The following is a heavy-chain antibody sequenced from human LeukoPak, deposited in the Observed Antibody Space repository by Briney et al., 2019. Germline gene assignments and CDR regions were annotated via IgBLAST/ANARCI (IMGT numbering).Heavy chain of an antibody. J-gene: IGHJ4*02. D-gene: IGHD2/OR15-2a*01. CDR3: AKYLTAQLILSHYFDY. V-gene: IGHV3-23*01. CDR1: GFTFTSYG. CDR2: ISNSGGGT. Sequence: GGSLRLSCAASGFTFTSYGMSWVRQAPGKGLEWVSTISNSGGGTYYADSVKGRFTISRDNSKNTLCLQMNSLRAEDTAVFYCAKYLTAQLILSHYFDYWGQGTLVTVSS.